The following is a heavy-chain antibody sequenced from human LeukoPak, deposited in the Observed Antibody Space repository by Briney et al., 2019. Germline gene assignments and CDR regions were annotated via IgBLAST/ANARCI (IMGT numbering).Heavy chain of an antibody. V-gene: IGHV1-2*02. J-gene: IGHJ4*02. Sequence: ASVKVSCKASGYTFTGYYMHWVRQAPGQGLEWMGWINPNSGGTNYAQKFQGRVTMTRDTSISTAYMELSRLRSDGTAVYYCARGQNINYYDSKRGQRDFDYWGQGTLVTVSS. CDR3: ARGQNINYYDSKRGQRDFDY. CDR1: GYTFTGYY. CDR2: INPNSGGT. D-gene: IGHD3-22*01.